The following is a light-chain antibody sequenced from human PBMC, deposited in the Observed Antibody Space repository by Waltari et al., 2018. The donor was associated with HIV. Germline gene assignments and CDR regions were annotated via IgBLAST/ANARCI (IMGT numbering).Light chain of an antibody. V-gene: IGLV1-40*01. CDR2: GTN. J-gene: IGLJ2*01. Sequence: QSVLTQPPSVSGAPGQRVTISCTGSSSNIGAGYVVTWYQQLPGTAPTLLIYGTNNRPSGVPDRFSGSKSGTSASLAITGLQAEDEAEYYCQSYDSSLSGWVVFGGGTKVTVL. CDR3: QSYDSSLSGWVV. CDR1: SSNIGAGYV.